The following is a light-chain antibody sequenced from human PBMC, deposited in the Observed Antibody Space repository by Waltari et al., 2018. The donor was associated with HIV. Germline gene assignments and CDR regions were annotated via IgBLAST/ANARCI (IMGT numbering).Light chain of an antibody. V-gene: IGLV2-14*01. CDR2: QVS. J-gene: IGLJ2*01. CDR3: SSYTGSSTLVV. Sequence: QSALTQPASVPGSPGPSITISCTGTSRDVGGYNSVSWYHPHPVKAPKLMSYQVSNRPSWVIHRFSASKSASTAALTIAGRQAEDEADYYCSSYTGSSTLVVFGGGTKLTVL. CDR1: SRDVGGYNS.